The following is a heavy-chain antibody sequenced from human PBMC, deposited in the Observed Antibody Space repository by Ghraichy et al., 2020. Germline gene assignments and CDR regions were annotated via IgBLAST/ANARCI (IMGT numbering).Heavy chain of an antibody. CDR2: ISSSNSAI. CDR3: ARDPIHCSGGSCYPDY. Sequence: GESLNISCAASGFTFSSYSMNWVRQAPGKGLEWISYISSSNSAIYYADSVKGRFTISRDNAKNSLFLQMNGLRNEDTAVYYCARDPIHCSGGSCYPDYWGQGTLVTVSS. CDR1: GFTFSSYS. J-gene: IGHJ4*02. D-gene: IGHD2-15*01. V-gene: IGHV3-48*02.